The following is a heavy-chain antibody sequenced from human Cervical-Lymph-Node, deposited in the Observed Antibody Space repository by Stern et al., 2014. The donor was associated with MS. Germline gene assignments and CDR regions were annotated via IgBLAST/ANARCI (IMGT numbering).Heavy chain of an antibody. J-gene: IGHJ4*02. CDR2: IYTTGST. Sequence: QVQLQESGPGLVKPSQTLSLTCTVSGGSVGSGSYDWSWIRQPAGKGLEWIGRIYTTGSTYYNPSLKSRVSLSIDTSQNPFSPTLPSVTAADTAVYYCARDKEDTNMAFRYFDNWGQGTLVTVSS. CDR3: ARDKEDTNMAFRYFDN. CDR1: GGSVGSGSYD. D-gene: IGHD5-18*01. V-gene: IGHV4-61*02.